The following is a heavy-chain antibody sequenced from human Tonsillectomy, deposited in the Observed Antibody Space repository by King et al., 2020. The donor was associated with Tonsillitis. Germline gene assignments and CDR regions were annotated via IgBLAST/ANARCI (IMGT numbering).Heavy chain of an antibody. Sequence: VQLVESGGGLVQPGGSLRLSCAASGFTFSNYAMNWVRQAPGKGLEWVSAISGSGGSTYYADSVKGRFTISRDNSKNTLYLQLNSLKADDTAVYYCARAYWVTTVRTYFFDYWGQGTLVTVSS. CDR1: GFTFSNYA. J-gene: IGHJ4*02. CDR2: ISGSGGST. D-gene: IGHD4-17*01. V-gene: IGHV3-23*04. CDR3: ARAYWVTTVRTYFFDY.